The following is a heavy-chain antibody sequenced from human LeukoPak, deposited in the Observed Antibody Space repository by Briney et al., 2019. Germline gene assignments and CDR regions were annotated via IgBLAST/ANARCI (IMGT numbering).Heavy chain of an antibody. CDR2: IYTSGST. Sequence: SAALSLPCPVSGGFISSYYWRWVRQPAGKGPEWIGGIYTSGSTNYTPSLKSRVTMSVDTSKNQFSLKLSSVTAADTAVHYCASYYYDSSGLVYFDYWGQGTLVTVSS. CDR3: ASYYYDSSGLVYFDY. D-gene: IGHD3-22*01. J-gene: IGHJ4*02. V-gene: IGHV4-59*10. CDR1: GGFISSYY.